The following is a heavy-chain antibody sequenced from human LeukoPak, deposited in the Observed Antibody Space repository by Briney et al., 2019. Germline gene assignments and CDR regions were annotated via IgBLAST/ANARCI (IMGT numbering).Heavy chain of an antibody. J-gene: IGHJ3*01. Sequence: ASVKVSRKASGYTFTNYDINWVRQATGQGLEWMGWMHPSNGDTGYAQKFQGRVTMTRNTSTTTAYMELSSLRSDDTAVYYCARRVRGVVIFSRAQGSFDLWGQGTLVTVSS. CDR1: GYTFTNYD. V-gene: IGHV1-8*01. D-gene: IGHD3-10*01. CDR2: MHPSNGDT. CDR3: ARRVRGVVIFSRAQGSFDL.